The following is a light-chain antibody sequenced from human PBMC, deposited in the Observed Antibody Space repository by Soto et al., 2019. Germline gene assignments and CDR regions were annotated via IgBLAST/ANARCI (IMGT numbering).Light chain of an antibody. J-gene: IGKJ2*01. CDR2: WAS. V-gene: IGKV4-1*01. Sequence: DIVMTQSPDSLAVSLGERATINCKSSQSVLFRSNNKNYLAWYQQKPGQPPKLLIYWASTRESGVPDRFSGGGSGTDFTLTISSLQAEDVAVYYCQQYSITPYTFGQGTKLEIK. CDR1: QSVLFRSNNKNY. CDR3: QQYSITPYT.